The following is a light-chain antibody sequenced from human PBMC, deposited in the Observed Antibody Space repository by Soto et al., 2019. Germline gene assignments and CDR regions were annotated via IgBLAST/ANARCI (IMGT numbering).Light chain of an antibody. CDR1: QTLLHSNGKSY. V-gene: IGKV2D-29*01. J-gene: IGKJ4*01. Sequence: EIVMTQTPLSLSVTPGQSASISCRSSQTLLHSNGKSYLYWYLQKAGQAPQLLIYEVSKRFSGVPDRFSGSGAGTDLTLKISRVEADDVGVYYCLQSLHFPLTFGGGTKVEIK. CDR2: EVS. CDR3: LQSLHFPLT.